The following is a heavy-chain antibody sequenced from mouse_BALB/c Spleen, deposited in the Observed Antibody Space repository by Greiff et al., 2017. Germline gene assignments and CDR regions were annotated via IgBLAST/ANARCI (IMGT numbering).Heavy chain of an antibody. CDR1: GYSITSDYA. J-gene: IGHJ4*01. V-gene: IGHV3-2*02. CDR2: ISYSGST. D-gene: IGHD1-1*01. Sequence: VQLQQSGPGLVKPSQSLSLTCTVTGYSITSDYAWNWIRQFPGNKLEWMGYISYSGSTSYNPSLKSRISITRDTSKNQFFLQLNSVTTEDTATYYCARGDYYGSSPSYYAMDYWGQGTSVTVSS. CDR3: ARGDYYGSSPSYYAMDY.